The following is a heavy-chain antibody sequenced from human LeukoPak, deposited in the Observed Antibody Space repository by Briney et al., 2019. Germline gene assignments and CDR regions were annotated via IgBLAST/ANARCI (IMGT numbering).Heavy chain of an antibody. CDR3: AKQLGYCSDGSCYFPY. CDR1: GFIFSSYT. V-gene: IGHV3-23*01. Sequence: GGSLRLSCAASGFIFSSYTMSWVRQAPGKGLEWVSAISNNGGYTYYADSVQGRFTISRDNSKSTLCLQMNSLRAEDTAVYYCAKQLGYCSDGSCYFPYWGQGTLVTVSS. D-gene: IGHD2-15*01. CDR2: ISNNGGYT. J-gene: IGHJ4*02.